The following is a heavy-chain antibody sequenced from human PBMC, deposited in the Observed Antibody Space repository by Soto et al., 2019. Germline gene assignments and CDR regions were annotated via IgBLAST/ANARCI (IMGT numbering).Heavy chain of an antibody. D-gene: IGHD5-18*01. CDR3: VTMVTFPLCYYYYMDV. CDR2: IYHGGND. J-gene: IGHJ6*03. V-gene: IGHV4-39*01. CDR1: GGSITSTTYY. Sequence: QLQLQESGPGLVKPSETLSLTCTVSGGSITSTTYYWGWIRQPPGKGLEWIGSIYHGGNDYYNPSLKSQVSKSVYTYRNQFSRKLNSVTAADTAGYFCVTMVTFPLCYYYYMDVWGKGTTVTVSS.